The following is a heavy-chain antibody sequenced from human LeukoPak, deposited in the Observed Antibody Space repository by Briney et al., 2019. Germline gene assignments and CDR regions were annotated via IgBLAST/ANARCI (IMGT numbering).Heavy chain of an antibody. V-gene: IGHV1-2*02. CDR2: INPKSGDS. CDR1: GYTFTGYY. D-gene: IGHD2-2*01. J-gene: IGHJ6*03. Sequence: ASVKVSCKASGYTFTGYYMHWVRQAPGQGLEWMGWINPKSGDSNYAQKFQGRVTLTSDTSISTAYMELNSLTSDDTAMHYCAKDGISTTWYDYYYYMDVWGQGTTVTVS. CDR3: AKDGISTTWYDYYYYMDV.